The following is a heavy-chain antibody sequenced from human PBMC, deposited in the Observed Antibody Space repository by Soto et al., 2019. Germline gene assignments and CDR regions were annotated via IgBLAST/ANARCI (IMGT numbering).Heavy chain of an antibody. J-gene: IGHJ4*02. CDR1: GGTFGRNT. Sequence: QVHLVQSAAEVKKPGSSVRVSCTVSGGTFGRNTIVWVRQAPEQGLECMGHIVPIFGTFKYAQKFQCRVTFTADESTTTASMDLSSLTSEDTAVYFCARDLNWALDYWGQGTLVTVSS. V-gene: IGHV1-69*01. D-gene: IGHD7-27*01. CDR3: ARDLNWALDY. CDR2: IVPIFGTF.